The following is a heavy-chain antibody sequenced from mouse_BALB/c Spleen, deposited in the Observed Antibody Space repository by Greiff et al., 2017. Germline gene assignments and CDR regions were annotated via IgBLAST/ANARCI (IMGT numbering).Heavy chain of an antibody. D-gene: IGHD1-1*01. V-gene: IGHV5-6-4*01. CDR3: TREHYGSSYFDY. Sequence: EVKLMESGGGLVKPGGSLKLSCAASGFTFSSYTMSWVRQTPEKRLEWVATISSGGSYTYYPDSVKGRFTISRDNAKNTLYLQMSSLKSEDTAMYYCTREHYGSSYFDYWGQGTTLTVSS. CDR2: ISSGGSYT. CDR1: GFTFSSYT. J-gene: IGHJ2*01.